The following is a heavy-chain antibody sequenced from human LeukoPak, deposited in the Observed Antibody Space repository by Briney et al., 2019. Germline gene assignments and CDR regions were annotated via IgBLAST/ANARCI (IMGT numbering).Heavy chain of an antibody. CDR1: GYTFTSYG. D-gene: IGHD3-10*01. CDR3: ARGRDYYGSGSFVDV. J-gene: IGHJ6*02. V-gene: IGHV1-18*01. CDR2: ISAYNGNT. Sequence: ASVKVSCKASGYTFTSYGISWVRQAPGQGLEWMGWISAYNGNTNYAQKFQGRVTMTTETSTSTAYMELGSLRSDDTAVYYCARGRDYYGSGSFVDVWGQGTTVTVSS.